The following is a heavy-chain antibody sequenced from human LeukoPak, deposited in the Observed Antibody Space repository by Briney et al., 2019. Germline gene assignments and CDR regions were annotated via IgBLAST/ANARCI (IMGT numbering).Heavy chain of an antibody. J-gene: IGHJ4*02. CDR2: IYYSGST. CDR1: GGSISSYY. D-gene: IGHD6-19*01. V-gene: IGHV4-39*01. CDR3: ARIAVAGTLLDY. Sequence: SETLSLTCTVSGGSISSYYWGWIRQPPGKGLEWIGSIYYSGSTYYNPSLKSRVTISVDTSKNQFSLKLSSVTAADTAVYYCARIAVAGTLLDYWGQGTLVTVSS.